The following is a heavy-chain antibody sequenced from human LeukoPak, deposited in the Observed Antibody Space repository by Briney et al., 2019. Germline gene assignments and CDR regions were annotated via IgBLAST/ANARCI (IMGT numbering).Heavy chain of an antibody. CDR1: GFTLSRYG. Sequence: GGSLRLSCAASGFTLSRYGMNWVRQAPGKGLVWVSRINSEGSSTTYADTVKGRFTISRDNAKNTLILQMNSLRAEDTAVYYCARDYYSRFDYWGQGTLVTVSS. V-gene: IGHV3-74*01. CDR2: INSEGSST. D-gene: IGHD3-22*01. CDR3: ARDYYSRFDY. J-gene: IGHJ4*02.